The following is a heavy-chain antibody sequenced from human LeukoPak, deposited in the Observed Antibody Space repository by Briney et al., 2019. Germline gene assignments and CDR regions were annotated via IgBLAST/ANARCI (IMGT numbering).Heavy chain of an antibody. D-gene: IGHD6-6*01. V-gene: IGHV1-18*01. Sequence: GASLKVSCKASGYTFTSYGINWVRQAPGQGLEWMGWISAYNGNTIYAQKLQGRVAMTTDTSTRTVYMELRSLRSDDTAVYYCARVGIAAPQARRRYWFDPWGQGTLVTVSS. CDR2: ISAYNGNT. CDR3: ARVGIAAPQARRRYWFDP. J-gene: IGHJ5*02. CDR1: GYTFTSYG.